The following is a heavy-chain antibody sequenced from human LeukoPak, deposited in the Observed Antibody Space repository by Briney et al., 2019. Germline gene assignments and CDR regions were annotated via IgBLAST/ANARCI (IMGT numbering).Heavy chain of an antibody. Sequence: GGSVPLSCAASVFTFSRYAMRWVRPAAGRGLDWVSAISGSGGSTYYGDSVKGPFTIFRDHSKKPLYLQMNSMGAAGTGVYLFAKDQARRVYTVTTHWGQGTGVTVSS. CDR1: VFTFSRYA. J-gene: IGHJ4*02. CDR3: AKDQARRVYTVTTH. D-gene: IGHD4-17*01. CDR2: ISGSGGST. V-gene: IGHV3-23*01.